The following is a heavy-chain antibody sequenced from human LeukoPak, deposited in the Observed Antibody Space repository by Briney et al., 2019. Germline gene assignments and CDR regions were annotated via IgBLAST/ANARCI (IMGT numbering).Heavy chain of an antibody. V-gene: IGHV3-23*01. D-gene: IGHD3-22*01. J-gene: IGHJ4*02. CDR1: GFTFRSYA. CDR3: AKDPRYYYDSSGYYPYYFDY. Sequence: PGGSLRLSCAASGFTFRSYAMNWVRQAPGKGLEWVSLLSGNGLIAYYADSVKGRFTISRDNSKNTLYLQMNSLRAEDTAVYCCAKDPRYYYDSSGYYPYYFDYWGQGTLVTVSS. CDR2: LSGNGLIA.